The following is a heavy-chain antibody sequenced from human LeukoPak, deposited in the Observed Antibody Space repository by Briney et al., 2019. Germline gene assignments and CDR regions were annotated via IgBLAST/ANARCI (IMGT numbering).Heavy chain of an antibody. J-gene: IGHJ4*02. CDR2: ISGSGGRT. D-gene: IGHD6-19*01. V-gene: IGHV3-23*01. Sequence: GGSLGLSCAASGFTFSSYAMGWVRQAPGKGLEWVSSISGSGGRTYYADSVKGRFTISRDTSNNTLYLQMDSLRAEDTAVYYCAKDLVAGMAIGEFWGQGTLVTVSS. CDR1: GFTFSSYA. CDR3: AKDLVAGMAIGEF.